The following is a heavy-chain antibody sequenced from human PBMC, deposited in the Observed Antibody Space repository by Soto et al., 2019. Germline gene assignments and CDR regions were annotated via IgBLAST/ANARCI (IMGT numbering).Heavy chain of an antibody. V-gene: IGHV1-18*01. CDR3: ASNLTVALIDY. D-gene: IGHD6-19*01. J-gene: IGHJ4*02. Sequence: QVQLVQSGAEVKKPGASVKVSCKASGYTFTSYGISWVRQAPGQGLEWMGWISAYNGNTRYAQKLQGRVTMTTDTITGTAFMELRSLVTDDTAVYYCASNLTVALIDYWGQGTLGTVSS. CDR2: ISAYNGNT. CDR1: GYTFTSYG.